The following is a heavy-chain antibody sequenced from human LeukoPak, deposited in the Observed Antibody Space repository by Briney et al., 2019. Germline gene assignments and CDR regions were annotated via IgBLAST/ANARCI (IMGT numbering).Heavy chain of an antibody. Sequence: HPGGSLRLSCAASGFTFSSYWMSWVRQAPGKGLEWVANIEQDGSEKYYVDSVKGRFTISRDNAKNSLYLQMNSLRAEDTAVYHCARVSEEEPIFGVVVYYMDVWGKGTTVTVSS. D-gene: IGHD3-3*01. V-gene: IGHV3-7*01. CDR3: ARVSEEEPIFGVVVYYMDV. J-gene: IGHJ6*03. CDR2: IEQDGSEK. CDR1: GFTFSSYW.